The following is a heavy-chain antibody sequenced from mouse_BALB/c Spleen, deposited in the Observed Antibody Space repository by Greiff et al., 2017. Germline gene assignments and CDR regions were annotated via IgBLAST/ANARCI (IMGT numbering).Heavy chain of an antibody. Sequence: EVKLQESGPGLVKPSQSLSLTCTVTGYSITSDYAWNWIRQFPGNKLEWMGYISYSGSTSYNPSLKSRISITRDTSKNQFFLQLNSVTTEDTATYYCATHDYDGRVWSQAAWFAYWGQGTLVTVSA. CDR2: ISYSGST. CDR3: ATHDYDGRVWSQAAWFAY. D-gene: IGHD2-4*01. V-gene: IGHV3-2*02. J-gene: IGHJ3*01. CDR1: GYSITSDYA.